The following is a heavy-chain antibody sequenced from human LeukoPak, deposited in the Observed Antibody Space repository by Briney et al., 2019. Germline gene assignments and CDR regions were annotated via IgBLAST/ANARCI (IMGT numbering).Heavy chain of an antibody. CDR1: GQSLTGYF. J-gene: IGHJ4*02. Sequence: ASVKVSCKASGQSLTGYFIHWVRQAPGQGLEWVGRIDPNTGDTIYAQNFQGRVTVTSATSISTAYMELSRLTSDDTAVYFCARLGLHGSGTYYFFDYWGQGTLVTVSS. V-gene: IGHV1-2*06. CDR2: IDPNTGDT. CDR3: ARLGLHGSGTYYFFDY. D-gene: IGHD3-10*01.